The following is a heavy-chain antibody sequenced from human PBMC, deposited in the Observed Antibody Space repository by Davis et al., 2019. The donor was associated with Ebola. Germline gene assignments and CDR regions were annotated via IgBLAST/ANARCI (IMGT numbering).Heavy chain of an antibody. Sequence: GESLKISCAASGFTFSSYGMHWVRQAPGKGLEWVAVISYDGSNKYYADSVKGRFTISRDNSKNTLYLQMNSLRAEDTAVYYCARGRDYVWGSYRDDAFDIWGQGTMVTVSS. CDR2: ISYDGSNK. CDR3: ARGRDYVWGSYRDDAFDI. V-gene: IGHV3-30*19. D-gene: IGHD3-16*02. J-gene: IGHJ3*02. CDR1: GFTFSSYG.